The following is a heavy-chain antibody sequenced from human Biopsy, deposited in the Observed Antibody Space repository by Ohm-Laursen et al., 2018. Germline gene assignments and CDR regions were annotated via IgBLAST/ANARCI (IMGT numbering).Heavy chain of an antibody. D-gene: IGHD6-19*01. CDR1: GFTFGHYA. CDR2: IWYDGTNE. CDR3: ARGLSSGWYGYFDV. J-gene: IGHJ2*01. V-gene: IGHV3-33*04. Sequence: SLRLSCSASGFTFGHYAMHWVRQAPGKGLEWISLIWYDGTNEDYADSVKGRFTITRDNSKNTLYLQINTLTLEDTAFYYCARGLSSGWYGYFDVWGRGTLVTVSS.